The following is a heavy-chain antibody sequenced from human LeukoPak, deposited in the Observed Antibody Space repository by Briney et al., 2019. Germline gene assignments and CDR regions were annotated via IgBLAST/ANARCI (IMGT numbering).Heavy chain of an antibody. CDR3: ARAYNLGGATYWFDP. D-gene: IGHD1-26*01. CDR1: GGTFSSYA. J-gene: IGHJ5*02. Sequence: SVKVSCKASGGTFSSYAISWVRQAPGQGLEWMGGIIPIFGTANYAQKFQGRVTITTDESTSTAYMELSSLRSEDTAVYYCARAYNLGGATYWFDPWGQGNLVTVSS. CDR2: IIPIFGTA. V-gene: IGHV1-69*05.